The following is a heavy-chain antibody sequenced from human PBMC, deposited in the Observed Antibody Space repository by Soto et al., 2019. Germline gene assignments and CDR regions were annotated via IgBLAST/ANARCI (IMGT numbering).Heavy chain of an antibody. Sequence: QITLKESGPTVVKPTETLTLTCTFSGLSLSTRGVGVGWVRQPPGEALKWLSIIYWDDDKRYSPSLKSRLTITKDTSKNQLVLTMTDMDPVDTGTYYCVHTSFSLHSSAYSYDYWGQGTLVTVSS. V-gene: IGHV2-5*02. CDR3: VHTSFSLHSSAYSYDY. J-gene: IGHJ4*02. D-gene: IGHD3-22*01. CDR2: IYWDDDK. CDR1: GLSLSTRGVG.